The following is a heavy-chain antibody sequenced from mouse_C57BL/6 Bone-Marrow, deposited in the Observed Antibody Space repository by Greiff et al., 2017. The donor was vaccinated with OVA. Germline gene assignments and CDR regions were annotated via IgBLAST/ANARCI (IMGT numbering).Heavy chain of an antibody. V-gene: IGHV7-1*01. CDR2: SRNKANDYTT. CDR1: GFTFSDFY. Sequence: EVHLVESGGGLVQSGRSLRLSCATSGFTFSDFYMEWVRQAPGKGLEWIAASRNKANDYTTEYSASVKGRFIVSRDTSQSILYLQMNALRAEDTAIYYCARDAHGYYAMDYWGQGTSVTVSS. CDR3: ARDAHGYYAMDY. J-gene: IGHJ4*01.